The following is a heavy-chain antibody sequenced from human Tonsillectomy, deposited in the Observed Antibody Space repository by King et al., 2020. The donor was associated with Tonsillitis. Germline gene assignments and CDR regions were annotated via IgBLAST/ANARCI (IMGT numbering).Heavy chain of an antibody. J-gene: IGHJ3*02. CDR3: ARENDDQGGSFDI. V-gene: IGHV1-69*01. CDR1: GGTFSNSA. D-gene: IGHD2-15*01. Sequence: VQLVESGAEVKKPGSSVKVSCKASGGTFSNSAISWVRQVPGQGLEWMGGIIPIFGTTNYAPKFQGRVTITADESTSTAYMDLSSLTSEDTAVYYCARENDDQGGSFDIWGQGTTVTVSS. CDR2: IIPIFGTT.